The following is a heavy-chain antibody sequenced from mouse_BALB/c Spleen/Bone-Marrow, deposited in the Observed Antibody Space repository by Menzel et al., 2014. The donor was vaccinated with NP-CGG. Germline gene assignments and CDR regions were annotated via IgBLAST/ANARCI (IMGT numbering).Heavy chain of an antibody. CDR2: IYPGNSDT. Sequence: EVQLQQSGPVLARPGAAVKLSCKASGYTFSNYWMHWVKQRPGQGLAWIGTIYPGNSDTTYNQKFKGKAKLTAVTSTSTAYMDLSSLTNEDCAVYYCTTLARTNLDYWGQGTTLTVSS. CDR1: GYTFSNYW. CDR3: TTLARTNLDY. V-gene: IGHV1-5*01. J-gene: IGHJ2*01.